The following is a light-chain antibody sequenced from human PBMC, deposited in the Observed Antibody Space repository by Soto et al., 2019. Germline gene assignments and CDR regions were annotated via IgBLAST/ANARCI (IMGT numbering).Light chain of an antibody. Sequence: DVVRTQSPLSLSVTLGQPASSSCRSSQGLVYSDGNIFLNWFHQSPGQSPRRLIYQVSNRDSGVQDTLRGSGSGTDYTLTISTVEAEDVGIYYGEPGTHWPWTFGQGTKVEIK. CDR3: EPGTHWPWT. CDR1: QGLVYSDGNIF. J-gene: IGKJ1*01. CDR2: QVS. V-gene: IGKV2-30*01.